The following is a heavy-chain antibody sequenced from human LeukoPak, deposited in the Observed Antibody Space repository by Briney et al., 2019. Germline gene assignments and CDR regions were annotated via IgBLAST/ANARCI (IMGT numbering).Heavy chain of an antibody. CDR2: ISYDGSNK. Sequence: GGSLRLSCAAAGFTFSSYAMHWVSQAPGKGLEWVAVISYDGSNKYYADSVKGRFTISRDNSKNTLYLQMNSLRAEDTAVYYCAKGNSGSYYSHSDYWGQGTLVTASS. J-gene: IGHJ4*02. CDR3: AKGNSGSYYSHSDY. CDR1: GFTFSSYA. V-gene: IGHV3-30-3*01. D-gene: IGHD1-26*01.